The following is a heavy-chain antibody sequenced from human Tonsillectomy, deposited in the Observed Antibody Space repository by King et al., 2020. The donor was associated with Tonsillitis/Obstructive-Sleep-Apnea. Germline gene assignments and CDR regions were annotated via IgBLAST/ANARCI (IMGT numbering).Heavy chain of an antibody. CDR1: DGSFSSYY. Sequence: VQLQQWGARLLKPSATLSLTCGIYDGSFSSYYWSWIRQPPGKGLEWIGEIYHSGSTSYNASLKSRVTISEDASKSQFSLRLSSVTAADTAVYYCARGWDPDYRNYYFYWYMDVWDKGTTVTVSS. J-gene: IGHJ6*03. CDR3: ARGWDPDYRNYYFYWYMDV. CDR2: IYHSGST. V-gene: IGHV4-34*01. D-gene: IGHD4-11*01.